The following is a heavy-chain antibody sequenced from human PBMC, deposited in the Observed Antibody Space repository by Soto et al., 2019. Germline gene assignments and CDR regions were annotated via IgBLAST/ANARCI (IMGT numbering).Heavy chain of an antibody. V-gene: IGHV1-18*01. J-gene: IGHJ5*02. CDR1: GYTFTSYG. D-gene: IGHD3-22*01. Sequence: GASVKVSCKASGYTFTSYGISWVRQAPGQGLEWMGWISAYNGNTNYAQKLQGRVTMTTDTSTSTAYMELRSLRSDDTAVYYCASDLYDYYDSSGMNSNWFDPWGQGTLVTVSS. CDR2: ISAYNGNT. CDR3: ASDLYDYYDSSGMNSNWFDP.